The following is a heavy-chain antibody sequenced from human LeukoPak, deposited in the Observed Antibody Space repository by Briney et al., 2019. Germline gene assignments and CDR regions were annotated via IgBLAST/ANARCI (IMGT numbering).Heavy chain of an antibody. CDR1: GFTFSSYA. V-gene: IGHV3-23*01. CDR3: AKRGFGYYFDY. CDR2: ISGSGSST. J-gene: IGHJ4*02. D-gene: IGHD3-10*01. Sequence: GGSLRLSCAASGFTFSSYAMSWVHQAPGKGLEWVSAISGSGSSTYYADSVKGRFTISRDNSKNTLYLQMNSLRADDTAVYYCAKRGFGYYFDYWGQGTLVTVSS.